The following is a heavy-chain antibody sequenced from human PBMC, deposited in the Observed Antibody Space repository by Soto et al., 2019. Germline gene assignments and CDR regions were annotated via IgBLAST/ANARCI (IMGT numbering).Heavy chain of an antibody. V-gene: IGHV3-30*18. CDR3: AKDRSGYGPHGMDV. D-gene: IGHD5-12*01. Sequence: PGGSLRLSCAASGFTFSSYGMHWVRQAPGKGLEWVAVISYDGSNKYYADSVKGRFTISRDNSKNTLYLQMNSLRAEDTAVYYCAKDRSGYGPHGMDVWGQGTTVTVSS. CDR2: ISYDGSNK. J-gene: IGHJ6*02. CDR1: GFTFSSYG.